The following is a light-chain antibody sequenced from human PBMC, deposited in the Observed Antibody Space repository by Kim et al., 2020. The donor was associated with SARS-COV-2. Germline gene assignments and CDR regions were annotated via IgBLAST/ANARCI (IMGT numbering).Light chain of an antibody. J-gene: IGLJ1*01. Sequence: RVTNSCTGSRPDIGSSYDVHWYQHLPGTAPRLLSYGNTTRPSGVPDRFSGSKSGTSASLAITGLQAADEADYYCQSYDSSLSSYVFGTGTKVTVL. V-gene: IGLV1-40*01. CDR2: GNT. CDR1: RPDIGSSYD. CDR3: QSYDSSLSSYV.